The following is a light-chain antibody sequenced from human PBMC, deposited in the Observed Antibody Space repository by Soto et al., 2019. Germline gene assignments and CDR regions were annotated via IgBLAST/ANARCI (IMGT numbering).Light chain of an antibody. J-gene: IGKJ1*01. CDR1: QSISSSY. CDR2: GAS. V-gene: IGKV3-20*01. CDR3: KQYVSSPWT. Sequence: EIVLTQSPGTLSLSPGERATLSCRASQSISSSYLAWYQQKPGQAPRPLIYGASSRATGIPDSFSGSGSGTDFTLTISSLVAEDFAVYYCKQYVSSPWTFGQGTKVE.